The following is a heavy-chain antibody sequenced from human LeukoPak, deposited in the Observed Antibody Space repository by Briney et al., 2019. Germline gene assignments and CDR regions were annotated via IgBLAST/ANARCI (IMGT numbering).Heavy chain of an antibody. CDR1: GVSISSDY. CDR2: IYYSGSS. J-gene: IGHJ5*02. Sequence: TPSETLSLTCTVSGVSISSDYWSWIRLPPGKGLEWIGYIYYSGSSNYSPSLKSRVTMSVDTSKNQFPLKLTSVTAADTAVYYCARRLRQNLFDPWGQGTLVTVSS. V-gene: IGHV4-59*08. CDR3: ARRLRQNLFDP. D-gene: IGHD4-17*01.